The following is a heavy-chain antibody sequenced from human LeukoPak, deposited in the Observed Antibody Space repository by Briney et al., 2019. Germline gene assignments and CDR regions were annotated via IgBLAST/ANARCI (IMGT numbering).Heavy chain of an antibody. Sequence: ASVKVSCKASGYTFTGYYMHWVRQAPGQGLEWMGWINPNSGDTHYPQTFQARVTMTRDTSISTAYMELSRLRSDDTAVYYCARLQSSITMVRGAFDYWGQGTLVTVSS. V-gene: IGHV1-2*02. CDR2: INPNSGDT. J-gene: IGHJ4*02. D-gene: IGHD3-10*01. CDR1: GYTFTGYY. CDR3: ARLQSSITMVRGAFDY.